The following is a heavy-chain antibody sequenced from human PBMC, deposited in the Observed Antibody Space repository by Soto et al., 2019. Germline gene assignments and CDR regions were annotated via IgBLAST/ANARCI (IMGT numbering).Heavy chain of an antibody. CDR2: IIPIFGTA. J-gene: IGHJ6*02. CDR1: GGTFSSYA. CDR3: ASLSLVPPNYYYYGMDV. Sequence: SVKVSCKASGGTFSSYAISWVRQAPGQGLEWMGGIIPIFGTANYAQKFQGRVTITADESTSTAYMELSSLRSEDTAVYYCASLSLVPPNYYYYGMDVWGQGTTVTVSS. V-gene: IGHV1-69*13. D-gene: IGHD2-8*02.